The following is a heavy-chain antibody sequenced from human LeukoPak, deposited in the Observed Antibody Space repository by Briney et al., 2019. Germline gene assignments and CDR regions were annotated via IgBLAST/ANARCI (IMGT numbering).Heavy chain of an antibody. CDR3: AKGAGGSYGLYYFDH. D-gene: IGHD3-10*01. Sequence: GGTLRLSCAASGFTFSRYDMSLVRQAPGQGLELVSAISGSGGSTYYADSVKGRFTISRDNSKNTLFLQMNSLRAEDTAVYYCAKGAGGSYGLYYFDHWGQGTPVTVSS. CDR2: ISGSGGST. J-gene: IGHJ4*02. CDR1: GFTFSRYD. V-gene: IGHV3-23*01.